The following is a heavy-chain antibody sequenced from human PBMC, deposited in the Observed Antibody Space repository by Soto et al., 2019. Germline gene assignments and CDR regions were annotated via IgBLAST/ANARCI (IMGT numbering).Heavy chain of an antibody. Sequence: SETLSLTCAVYGGSFSGYYWSWIRQPPGKGLEWIGEINHSGSTNYNPSLKSRVTISVDTSKNQFSLKLSSVTAADTAVYYCARGLGGSGSYYAPNSVYYGMDVWGQGTTVTVSS. D-gene: IGHD3-10*01. CDR3: ARGLGGSGSYYAPNSVYYGMDV. V-gene: IGHV4-34*01. J-gene: IGHJ6*02. CDR1: GGSFSGYY. CDR2: INHSGST.